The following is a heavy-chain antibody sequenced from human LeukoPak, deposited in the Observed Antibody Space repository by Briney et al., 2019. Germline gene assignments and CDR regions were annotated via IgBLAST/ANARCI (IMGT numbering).Heavy chain of an antibody. CDR2: IIPICGIA. Sequence: GASVKVSCKASGGTFSSYAISWVRQAPGQGLEWMGRIIPICGIANYAQKVQGRVTITADKSTSTAYMELSSLRSEDTAVYYCARADGYNLDYWGQGTLVTVSS. J-gene: IGHJ4*02. CDR1: GGTFSSYA. D-gene: IGHD5-24*01. V-gene: IGHV1-69*04. CDR3: ARADGYNLDY.